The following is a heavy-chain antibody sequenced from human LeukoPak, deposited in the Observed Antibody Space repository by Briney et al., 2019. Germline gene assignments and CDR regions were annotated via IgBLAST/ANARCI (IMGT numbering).Heavy chain of an antibody. D-gene: IGHD6-13*01. CDR1: GGSISSTSYY. CDR3: ARGGYDYADY. CDR2: IYYSGST. V-gene: IGHV4-61*05. J-gene: IGHJ4*02. Sequence: SETLSLTCTVSGGSISSTSYYWGWIRQPPGKGLEWIGYIYYSGSTNYNPSLKSRVTISVDTSKNQFSLKLSSVTAADTAVYYCARGGYDYADYWGQGTLVTVSS.